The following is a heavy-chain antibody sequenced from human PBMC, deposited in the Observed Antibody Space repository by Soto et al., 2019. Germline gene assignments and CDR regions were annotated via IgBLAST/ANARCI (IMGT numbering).Heavy chain of an antibody. D-gene: IGHD2-15*01. V-gene: IGHV4-31*03. J-gene: IGHJ2*01. CDR3: ARSVGVVAATGHWYFDL. CDR1: GGSISSGGYY. CDR2: IYYSGST. Sequence: QVQLQESGPGLVKPSQTLSLTCTVSGGSISSGGYYWSWIRQHPGKGLEWIGYIYYSGSTYYNPYLKSRVTISVDTSKNQFSLKLSSVTAADTAVYYCARSVGVVAATGHWYFDLWGRGTLVTVSS.